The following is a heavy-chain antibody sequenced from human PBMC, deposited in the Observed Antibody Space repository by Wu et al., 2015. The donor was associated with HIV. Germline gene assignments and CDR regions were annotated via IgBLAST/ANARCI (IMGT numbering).Heavy chain of an antibody. Sequence: QVQLVQSGAEVKKPGASVKVSCKASGYTFTSYYMHWVRQAPGQGLEWMGIINPSGGSTSYAQKFQGRVTMTRDTSISTAYMELSRLRSDDTAVYYCARGPTMVRGVIHRPPGATGFDPWGQGTLVTVSS. CDR3: ARGPTMVRGVIHRPPGATGFDP. J-gene: IGHJ5*02. CDR1: GYTFTSYY. V-gene: IGHV1-46*01. D-gene: IGHD3-10*01. CDR2: INPSGGST.